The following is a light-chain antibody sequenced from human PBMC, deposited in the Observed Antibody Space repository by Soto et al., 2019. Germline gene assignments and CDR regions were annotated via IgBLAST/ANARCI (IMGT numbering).Light chain of an antibody. J-gene: IGLJ2*01. CDR1: SSNIGSNY. V-gene: IGLV1-47*01. CDR3: SAWDDRLRAVV. CDR2: YNN. Sequence: QSVLTQPPSASGTPGQRVTISCSGSSSNIGSNYVYWYQQLPGTAPKLLIYYNNQRPSGVPDRFSGSKSGTSAALAISGPRSEDEADYYCSAWDDRLRAVVFGGGTKLTVL.